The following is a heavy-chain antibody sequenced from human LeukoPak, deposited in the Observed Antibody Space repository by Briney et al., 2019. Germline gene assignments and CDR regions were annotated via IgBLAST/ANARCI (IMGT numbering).Heavy chain of an antibody. CDR1: GGSISSYC. D-gene: IGHD3-16*01. J-gene: IGHJ3*01. V-gene: IGHV4-59*05. CDR3: AHFRGGAFDF. CDR2: IYYSGST. Sequence: PSETLSLTCTVSGGSISSYCWSWIRQPPGKGLEWIGSIYYSGSTYYNPSLKSRVTISVDTSNNQFSLKLTSVTAADTAVYYCAHFRGGAFDFWGQGTMVTVSS.